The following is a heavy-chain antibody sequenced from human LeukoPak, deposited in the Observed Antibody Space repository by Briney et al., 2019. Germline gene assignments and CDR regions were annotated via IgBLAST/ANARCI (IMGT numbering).Heavy chain of an antibody. CDR1: GFTFSNAW. Sequence: GGSLLLSCAASGFTFSNAWMSWVRQAPGKGLEWVGRIKSKTDGGTPDYAAPVKGRFTISRDDSKNTLYLQMNSLKTEDTAVYYCTGVSRSSWYDYWGQGTPASVSS. D-gene: IGHD6-13*01. CDR2: IKSKTDGGTP. V-gene: IGHV3-15*01. CDR3: TGVSRSSWYDY. J-gene: IGHJ4*02.